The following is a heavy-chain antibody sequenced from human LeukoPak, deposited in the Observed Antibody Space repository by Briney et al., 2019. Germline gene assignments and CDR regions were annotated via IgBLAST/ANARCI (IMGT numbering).Heavy chain of an antibody. CDR3: ARGLGGSGSYSLTFDS. CDR2: ISAYNGNT. Sequence: GASGKVSCKASGYTFTSYYINWVRLAPGQGLERMGWISAYNGNTKYAQKLQGRVTMTTDTSTSTAYMDLRSLRSDDTAVYYCARGLGGSGSYSLTFDSWGQGTLVTVSS. J-gene: IGHJ4*02. V-gene: IGHV1-18*01. D-gene: IGHD1-26*01. CDR1: GYTFTSYY.